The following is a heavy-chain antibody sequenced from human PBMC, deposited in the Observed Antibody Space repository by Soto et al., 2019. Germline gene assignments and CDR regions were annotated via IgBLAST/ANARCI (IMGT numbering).Heavy chain of an antibody. D-gene: IGHD2-15*01. Sequence: EVQLVESGGGLVKPGGSLRLSCAVSGFTFSNAWMSWVRQAPGKGLEWAGRIKSKTDGGTTDYAAPVKGRFTISRDDSKNTLYLQMNSLKTEDTAVYYCTTDYVVAATPIDYWGQGTLVTVSS. CDR3: TTDYVVAATPIDY. J-gene: IGHJ4*02. CDR2: IKSKTDGGTT. V-gene: IGHV3-15*01. CDR1: GFTFSNAW.